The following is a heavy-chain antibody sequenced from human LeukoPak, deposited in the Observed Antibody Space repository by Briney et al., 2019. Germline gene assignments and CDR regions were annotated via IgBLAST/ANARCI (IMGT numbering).Heavy chain of an antibody. V-gene: IGHV4-34*01. CDR2: INHSGST. Sequence: SETLSLTCAVYGGSFSGYYWSWSRQPPGKGLEWIGEINHSGSTNYNPSLKSRVTISVDTSKNQFSLKLSSVTAADTAVYYCARGRWFGEPISVHFDYWGQGTLVTVSS. J-gene: IGHJ4*02. D-gene: IGHD3-10*01. CDR3: ARGRWFGEPISVHFDY. CDR1: GGSFSGYY.